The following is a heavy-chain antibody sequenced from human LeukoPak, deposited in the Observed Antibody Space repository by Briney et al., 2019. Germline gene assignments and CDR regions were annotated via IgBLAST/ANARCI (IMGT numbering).Heavy chain of an antibody. J-gene: IGHJ6*03. CDR2: INHSGST. D-gene: IGHD6-13*01. Sequence: PSETLSLTCAVYGGSFSGYYWSWIRQPPGKGLEWSGEINHSGSTNYNPSLKSRVTISVDTSKNQFSLKLSSVTAADTAVYYCPLSSSWYDYMDVWGKGTTVTVSS. CDR3: PLSSSWYDYMDV. V-gene: IGHV4-34*01. CDR1: GGSFSGYY.